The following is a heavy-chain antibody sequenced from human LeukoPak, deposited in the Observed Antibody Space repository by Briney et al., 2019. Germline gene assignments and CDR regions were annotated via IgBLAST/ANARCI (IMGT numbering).Heavy chain of an antibody. D-gene: IGHD4-17*01. J-gene: IGHJ4*02. CDR2: IYYSGST. CDR3: ARERTTVTSNY. Sequence: SQTLSLTCTVSGGSISSGGYYWRWIRQHPGKGLEWIGYIYYSGSTYYNPSLKSRVTISVDTSKNQFSLKLSSVTAADTAVYYCARERTTVTSNYWGQGTLVTVSS. CDR1: GGSISSGGYY. V-gene: IGHV4-31*03.